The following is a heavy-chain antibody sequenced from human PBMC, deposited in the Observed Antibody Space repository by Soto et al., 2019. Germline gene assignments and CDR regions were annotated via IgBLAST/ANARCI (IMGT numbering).Heavy chain of an antibody. J-gene: IGHJ3*02. D-gene: IGHD5-18*01. CDR2: IRTSSTYI. CDR3: ARGQGFSYGSSALDI. Sequence: EVQLVESGGGLVKPGGSLRLSCVGSGFTFSSYNINWVRQAPGKGLEWVSSIRTSSTYIFYTDSVKARFTISRDNAKNSLYLQMNSLRGEDTAVYFCARGQGFSYGSSALDIWGLGTMVTVSS. CDR1: GFTFSSYN. V-gene: IGHV3-21*01.